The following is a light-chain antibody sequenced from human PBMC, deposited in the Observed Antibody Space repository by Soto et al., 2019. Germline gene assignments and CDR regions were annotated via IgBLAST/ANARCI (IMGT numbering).Light chain of an antibody. Sequence: QSALTQTPSASRSPGQSVTISCIGTSSDVGGYNYVSWYQQHPGKAPKLMIYEVSKRPSGVPDRFSGSKSGNTASLTVSGLQAEDEADYYCSSYAASNNLGVFGGGTKPTVL. CDR1: SSDVGGYNY. J-gene: IGLJ2*01. CDR2: EVS. CDR3: SSYAASNNLGV. V-gene: IGLV2-8*02.